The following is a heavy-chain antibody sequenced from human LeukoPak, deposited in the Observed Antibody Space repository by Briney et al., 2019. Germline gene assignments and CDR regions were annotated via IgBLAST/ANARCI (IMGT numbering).Heavy chain of an antibody. CDR1: GFTFDDYA. J-gene: IGHJ4*02. D-gene: IGHD2/OR15-2a*01. Sequence: PGGSLRLSCAASGFTFDDYAMHWVRQAPGKGLEWVSLISGDGGSTYYADSVKGRFTISRDNSKNSLYLQMNSLRTEDTALYDCAKASMPRPDDYCGQATLVTVAS. CDR3: AKASMPRPDDY. CDR2: ISGDGGST. V-gene: IGHV3-43*02.